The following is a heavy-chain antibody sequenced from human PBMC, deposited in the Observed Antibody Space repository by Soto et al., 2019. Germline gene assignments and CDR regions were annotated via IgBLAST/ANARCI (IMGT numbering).Heavy chain of an antibody. CDR1: GYTFTSYG. V-gene: IGHV1-18*01. D-gene: IGHD6-19*01. Sequence: ASVKVSCKASGYTFTSYGISCVRQAPGQGLEWMGWISAYNGNTNYAQKLQGRVTMTTDTSTSTAYMELRSLRSDDTAVYYCAWGSSGWDAFDIWGQGTMVTVSS. CDR3: AWGSSGWDAFDI. J-gene: IGHJ3*02. CDR2: ISAYNGNT.